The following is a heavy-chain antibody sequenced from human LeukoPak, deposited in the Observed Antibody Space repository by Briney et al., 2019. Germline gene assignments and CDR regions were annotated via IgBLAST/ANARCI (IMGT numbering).Heavy chain of an antibody. CDR1: GGSFSGYY. V-gene: IGHV4-34*01. CDR2: INHSGST. Sequence: SETLSLTCAVYGGSFSGYYWSWIRQPPGKGLEWIGEINHSGSTNYNPSLKSRVTISVDTSKNQFSLKLSSVTAADTAVYYCARDGYGDKFDYWGQGTLVTVSS. CDR3: ARDGYGDKFDY. D-gene: IGHD4-17*01. J-gene: IGHJ4*02.